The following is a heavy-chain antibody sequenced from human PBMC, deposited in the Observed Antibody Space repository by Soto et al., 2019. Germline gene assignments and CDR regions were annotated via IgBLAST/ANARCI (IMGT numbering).Heavy chain of an antibody. J-gene: IGHJ6*02. CDR3: ARGTNSSGWPYYYYGMDV. Sequence: QVQLQESGPGLVKPSETLSLTCTVSGGSISSYYWSWIRQPPGKGLEWIGYIYYSGSTNYNPSLTSRVTTSVDTSKNQFSLKLSSVTAADTAVYYCARGTNSSGWPYYYYGMDVWGQGTTVTVSS. D-gene: IGHD6-19*01. CDR2: IYYSGST. CDR1: GGSISSYY. V-gene: IGHV4-59*01.